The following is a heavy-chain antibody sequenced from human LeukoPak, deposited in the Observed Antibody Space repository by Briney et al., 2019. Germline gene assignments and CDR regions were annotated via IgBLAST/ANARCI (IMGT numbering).Heavy chain of an antibody. V-gene: IGHV3-48*01. D-gene: IGHD6-13*01. CDR1: GFTFTSHS. CDR2: ISSSSSAT. CDR3: AVWAGAAAGFSGPFDY. J-gene: IGHJ4*02. Sequence: SGGSLRLSCAASGFTFTSHSLHWVRQAPGKGPEWVSHISSSSSATYYADSVKGRFTISRDNARNSLYLQMNSLRGEDTAVYYCAVWAGAAAGFSGPFDYWGQGTLVTVSS.